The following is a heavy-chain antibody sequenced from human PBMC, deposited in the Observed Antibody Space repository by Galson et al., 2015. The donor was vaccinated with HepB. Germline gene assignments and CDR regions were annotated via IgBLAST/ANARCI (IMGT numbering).Heavy chain of an antibody. CDR3: ARDRGAVAGKDYYYYYYMDV. D-gene: IGHD6-19*01. CDR2: IKQDGSEK. J-gene: IGHJ6*03. V-gene: IGHV3-7*03. CDR1: GFTFSSYW. Sequence: SLRLSCAASGFTFSSYWMSWVRQAPGKGLEWVANIKQDGSEKYYVDSVKGRFTISRDNAKNSLYLQMNSLRAEDTAVYYCARDRGAVAGKDYYYYYYMDVWGKGTTVTVSS.